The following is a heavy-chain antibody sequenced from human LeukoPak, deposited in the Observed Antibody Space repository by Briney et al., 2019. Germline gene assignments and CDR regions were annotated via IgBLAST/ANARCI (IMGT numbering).Heavy chain of an antibody. Sequence: GGSLRLSCAASGFTVSSNYMSWVRQAPGKGLEWVSVIYSGGSTYYADSVKGRFTISRDNSKNTLYLQMNSLRAEDTAVYYCAKATGFSGNYYMDVWGKGTTVTVSS. V-gene: IGHV3-53*05. CDR1: GFTVSSNY. CDR2: IYSGGST. J-gene: IGHJ6*03. D-gene: IGHD3-10*01. CDR3: AKATGFSGNYYMDV.